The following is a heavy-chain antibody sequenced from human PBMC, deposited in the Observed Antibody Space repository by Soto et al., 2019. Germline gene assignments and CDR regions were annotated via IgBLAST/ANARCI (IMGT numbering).Heavy chain of an antibody. Sequence: QVQLVQSGAEVKKPGASVRVSCKASGSTFSRYGISWVRQAPGQGLEWMGWISGFNGNTKESEKLQGRVTLTTDTAANTAHMELRGLRSDDTAVYYCARASAYSTPWSFDNWGQGTLVTVSS. CDR3: ARASAYSTPWSFDN. D-gene: IGHD6-13*01. CDR1: GSTFSRYG. J-gene: IGHJ4*02. V-gene: IGHV1-18*01. CDR2: ISGFNGNT.